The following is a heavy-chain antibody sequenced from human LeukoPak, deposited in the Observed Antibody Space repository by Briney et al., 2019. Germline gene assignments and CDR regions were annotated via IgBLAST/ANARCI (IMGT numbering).Heavy chain of an antibody. CDR1: GGSISSSSYY. CDR3: ARDTGGVDY. J-gene: IGHJ4*02. CDR2: IYYSGST. V-gene: IGHV4-39*07. D-gene: IGHD1-14*01. Sequence: SETLSHTCTVSGGSISSSSYYWGWIRQPPGKGLEWIGSIYYSGSTYYNPSLKSRVTISVDTSKNQFSLKLSSVTAADTAVYYCARDTGGVDYWGQGTLVTVSS.